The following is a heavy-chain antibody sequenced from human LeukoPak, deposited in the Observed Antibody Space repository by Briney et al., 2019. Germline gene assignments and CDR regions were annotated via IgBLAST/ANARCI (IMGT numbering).Heavy chain of an antibody. D-gene: IGHD6-19*01. CDR1: GGSISSGGYY. CDR3: ARFQGYSSGFQH. V-gene: IGHV4-31*03. Sequence: SETLSLTCTVSGGSISSGGYYWSWIRQHPGTGLEWIGYIYYSGSTYYNPSLKSRVTISVDTSKNQFSLKLSSVTAADTAVYYCARFQGYSSGFQHWGQGTLVTVSS. CDR2: IYYSGST. J-gene: IGHJ1*01.